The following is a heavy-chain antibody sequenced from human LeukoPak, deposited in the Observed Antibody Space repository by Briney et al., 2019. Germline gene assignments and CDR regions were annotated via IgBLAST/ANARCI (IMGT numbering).Heavy chain of an antibody. CDR3: AKVPLLDSSGWYEDY. Sequence: GGSLRLSCVASGFTFSTYWMHWVRQPPGKGLVWLSRISTDGRSTYYADSVKGRFTISRDNSKNTLYLQMNSLRAEDTAVYYCAKVPLLDSSGWYEDYWGQGTLVTVSS. CDR1: GFTFSTYW. J-gene: IGHJ4*02. CDR2: ISTDGRST. V-gene: IGHV3-74*01. D-gene: IGHD6-19*01.